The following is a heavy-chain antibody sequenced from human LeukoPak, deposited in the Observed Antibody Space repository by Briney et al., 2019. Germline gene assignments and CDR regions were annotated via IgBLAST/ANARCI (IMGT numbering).Heavy chain of an antibody. CDR1: GGSFNGYY. Sequence: KPSETLSLTCSVYGGSFNGYYWSWIRQPPGKGLEWIGEINHSGTTNYNPSLKSRVTMSLDTSKNQFSLRLNSVTAADTAAYYCARVPLRFLEPFDYWGQGTLVTVSS. CDR3: ARVPLRFLEPFDY. CDR2: INHSGTT. V-gene: IGHV4-34*01. D-gene: IGHD3-3*01. J-gene: IGHJ4*02.